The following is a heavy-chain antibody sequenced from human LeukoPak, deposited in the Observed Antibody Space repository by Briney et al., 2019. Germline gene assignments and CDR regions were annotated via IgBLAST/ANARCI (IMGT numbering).Heavy chain of an antibody. CDR2: ISYDGSNK. J-gene: IGHJ5*02. D-gene: IGHD2-2*01. V-gene: IGHV3-30*04. CDR3: ARGGLHCSSTSCLLNWFDP. Sequence: GGSLRLSCAASGFTFSSYAMHWVRQAPGKGLEWVAVISYDGSNKYSADSVKGRFTISRDNSKNTLYLQMNSVRAEDTAVYYCARGGLHCSSTSCLLNWFDPWGQGTLVTVSS. CDR1: GFTFSSYA.